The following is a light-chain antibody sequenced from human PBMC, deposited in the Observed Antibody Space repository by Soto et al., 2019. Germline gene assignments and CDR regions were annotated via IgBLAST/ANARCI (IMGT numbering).Light chain of an antibody. V-gene: IGKV3-11*01. Sequence: EIVLTQPPATLSLSPGERATLSCRASQSVSSYLAWYQQKPGQAPRLLIYDASNRATGIPARFSGSGSGTDFTLTISSLEPEDFAVYYCQQRSNWPPFGPGTKVDIK. J-gene: IGKJ3*01. CDR1: QSVSSY. CDR2: DAS. CDR3: QQRSNWPP.